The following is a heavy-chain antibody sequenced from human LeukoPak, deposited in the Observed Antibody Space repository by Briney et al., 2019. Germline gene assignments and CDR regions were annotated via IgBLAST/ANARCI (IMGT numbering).Heavy chain of an antibody. CDR3: ARGLTYYYDSSGQFYGDY. Sequence: GGSLRLSCAASGFTFSSYSMNWVRQAPGRGLEWVSYISSSSSTIYYADSVKGRFTISRDNAKNSLYLQMNSLRDEDTAVYYCARGLTYYYDSSGQFYGDYWGQGTLVTVSS. J-gene: IGHJ4*02. V-gene: IGHV3-48*02. CDR1: GFTFSSYS. D-gene: IGHD3-22*01. CDR2: ISSSSSTI.